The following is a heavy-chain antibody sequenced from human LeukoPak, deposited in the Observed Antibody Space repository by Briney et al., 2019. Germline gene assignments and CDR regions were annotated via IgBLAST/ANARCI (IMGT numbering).Heavy chain of an antibody. D-gene: IGHD4-17*01. Sequence: PGGSLRLSCAASGFTFSSYSLAWVRQAPGKGLEWVSSISPSSSYIYYTDSVKGRFTISRDNAENSLYLQMNSLRAEDTAVYYCAKDEDHDYGDYYFDSWGQGTLVTVSS. V-gene: IGHV3-21*01. J-gene: IGHJ4*02. CDR3: AKDEDHDYGDYYFDS. CDR1: GFTFSSYS. CDR2: ISPSSSYI.